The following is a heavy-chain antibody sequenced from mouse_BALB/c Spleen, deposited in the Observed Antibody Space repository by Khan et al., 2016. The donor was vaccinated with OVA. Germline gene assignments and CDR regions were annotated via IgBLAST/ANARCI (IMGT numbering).Heavy chain of an antibody. V-gene: IGHV2-9*02. J-gene: IGHJ2*01. CDR3: ARNREPDYFDY. Sequence: VQLQESGPGLVAPSQSLSITCTVSGFSLTNYGVHWVRQPPGKGLEWLGVIWTGGSTNYNSAFMSRLSISKDNSKSQVFLKMNSLQTDDTTMYFCARNREPDYFDYWGQGTTLTVSS. CDR2: IWTGGST. CDR1: GFSLTNYG.